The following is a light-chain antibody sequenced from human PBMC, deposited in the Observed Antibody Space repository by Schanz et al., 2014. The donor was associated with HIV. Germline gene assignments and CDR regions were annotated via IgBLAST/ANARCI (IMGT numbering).Light chain of an antibody. CDR3: GAWDSSLSGVV. Sequence: QSVLTQPPSVSAAPGQRVTISCSGSAFNVGQNYVSWYQQFPGTAPKLLIYGTHDRLSEIPDRFSGSKSGTSASLDITGLQTGDEADYYCGAWDSSLSGVVFGGGTKLTVL. CDR2: GTH. V-gene: IGLV1-51*01. J-gene: IGLJ2*01. CDR1: AFNVGQNY.